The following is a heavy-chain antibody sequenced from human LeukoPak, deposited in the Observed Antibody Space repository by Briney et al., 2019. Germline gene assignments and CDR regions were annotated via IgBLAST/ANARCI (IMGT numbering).Heavy chain of an antibody. V-gene: IGHV4-39*01. CDR2: MYFSGST. CDR1: GGSVSSSFYY. J-gene: IGHJ4*02. CDR3: ANAASYSVDY. Sequence: SETLSLTCTVSGGSVSSSFYYWGWIRQPPGKGLVWIGSMYFSGSTNYNPSLKSRVTISVDTSKNQFSLKMTTVTAADTAVYYCANAASYSVDYWGQGTLVTVSS. D-gene: IGHD1-26*01.